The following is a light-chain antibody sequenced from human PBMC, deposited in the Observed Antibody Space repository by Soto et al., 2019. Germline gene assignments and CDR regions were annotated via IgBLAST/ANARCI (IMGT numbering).Light chain of an antibody. CDR2: AAS. CDR3: QQSFVPPRT. V-gene: IGKV1-39*01. Sequence: DIQMTQSPSSLSASVGDRVTITCRASQSVSSYLNWYQQKPGKAHKVLIYAASALQSGVPARFSGSGYGTDFTLTIDSLQPEDFATYYCQQSFVPPRTFGQGTKVEIK. J-gene: IGKJ1*01. CDR1: QSVSSY.